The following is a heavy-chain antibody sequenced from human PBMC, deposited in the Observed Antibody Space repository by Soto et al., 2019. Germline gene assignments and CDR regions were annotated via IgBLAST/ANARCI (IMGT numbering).Heavy chain of an antibody. V-gene: IGHV4-34*01. CDR2: INHSGST. Sequence: SETLSLTCAVYGGSFSGYYWSWIRQPPGKGLEWIGEINHSGSTNYNPSLRSRVTMSVDTSKNQFSLKLNSVTAADTAVYYCASQALDTAIFDYWGQGTLVTVSS. D-gene: IGHD5-18*01. CDR3: ASQALDTAIFDY. CDR1: GGSFSGYY. J-gene: IGHJ4*02.